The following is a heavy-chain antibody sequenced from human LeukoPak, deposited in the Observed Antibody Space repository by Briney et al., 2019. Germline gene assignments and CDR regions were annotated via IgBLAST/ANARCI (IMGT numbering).Heavy chain of an antibody. CDR3: ARSPVLELDFWSGYYTRYYYYMDV. Sequence: PSQTLSLTCTVSGGSISSGSYYWSWIRQPAGKGLEWIGRIYTSGSTNYNPSPKSRVTISVDTSKNQFSLKLSSVTAADTAVYYCARSPVLELDFWSGYYTRYYYYMDVWGKGTTVTVSS. J-gene: IGHJ6*03. D-gene: IGHD3-3*01. CDR2: IYTSGST. CDR1: GGSISSGSYY. V-gene: IGHV4-61*02.